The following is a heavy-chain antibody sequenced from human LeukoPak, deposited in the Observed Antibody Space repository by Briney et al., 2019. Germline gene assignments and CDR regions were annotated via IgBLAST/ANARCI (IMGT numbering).Heavy chain of an antibody. CDR2: ISSSSTYI. CDR1: GFTFSSYG. D-gene: IGHD4-17*01. V-gene: IGHV3-21*01. CDR3: ARDLYGDEDY. Sequence: GGSLRLSCAASGFTFSSYGMNWVRQAPGKGLEWISSISSSSTYIYYADSVKGRFTISRDNAKNSLYLQMNSLRAEDTAVYYCARDLYGDEDYWGQGTLVTVSS. J-gene: IGHJ4*02.